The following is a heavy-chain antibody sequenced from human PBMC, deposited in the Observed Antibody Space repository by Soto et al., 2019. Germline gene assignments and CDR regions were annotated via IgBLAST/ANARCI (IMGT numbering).Heavy chain of an antibody. D-gene: IGHD1-26*01. J-gene: IGHJ4*02. CDR2: IYYSGST. CDR3: ACGPEWERRPFDY. CDR1: GGSISSSSYY. V-gene: IGHV4-39*01. Sequence: ETLSLTCTVSGGSISSSSYYWGWIRQPPGKGLGWIGSIYYSGSTYYNPSLKSRVTISVDTSKNQFSLKLSSVTAADTAVYYCACGPEWERRPFDYWGQGTLVTVSS.